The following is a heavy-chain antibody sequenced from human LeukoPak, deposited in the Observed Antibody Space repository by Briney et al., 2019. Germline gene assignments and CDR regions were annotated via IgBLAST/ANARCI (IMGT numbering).Heavy chain of an antibody. Sequence: PSETLSLTCTVSGGSISSYYWSWIRQPAGKGLEWIGRIYSTGSTTYNPSLQSRVTMSVDTSKNQFSLRLRSVTAADTAVYYCARQIASAGTAGFDFWGQGALVTVSS. D-gene: IGHD6-13*01. CDR1: GGSISSYY. J-gene: IGHJ4*02. CDR3: ARQIASAGTAGFDF. V-gene: IGHV4-4*07. CDR2: IYSTGST.